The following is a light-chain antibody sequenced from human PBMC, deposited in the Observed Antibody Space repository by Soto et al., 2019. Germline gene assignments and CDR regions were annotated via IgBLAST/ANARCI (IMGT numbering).Light chain of an antibody. J-gene: IGKJ5*01. V-gene: IGKV1-9*01. Sequence: DIQFAESPPPLSASVGERVTLPYRASRAINTYIAWYQQRPGAAPKLLVYGASTLYTGVPERFSGSESGAVFTLTISSLQPEDFATYYCQQLHSYPITFGQGTRLEI. CDR2: GAS. CDR3: QQLHSYPIT. CDR1: RAINTY.